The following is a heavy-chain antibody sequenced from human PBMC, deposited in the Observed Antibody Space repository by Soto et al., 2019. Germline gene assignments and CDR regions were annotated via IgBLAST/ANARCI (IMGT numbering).Heavy chain of an antibody. J-gene: IGHJ5*02. CDR2: VYYNGFT. D-gene: IGHD3-3*01. Sequence: SETLSLTCTVSGGSISSTNYYWGWIRQPPGKGLEWIGNVYYNGFTYYNTSLKSRVTISVDTSKNHFSLKLTSVTAADTSVYYCARQDDFWSGSNWFDPWGQGTLVTVSS. V-gene: IGHV4-39*01. CDR3: ARQDDFWSGSNWFDP. CDR1: GGSISSTNYY.